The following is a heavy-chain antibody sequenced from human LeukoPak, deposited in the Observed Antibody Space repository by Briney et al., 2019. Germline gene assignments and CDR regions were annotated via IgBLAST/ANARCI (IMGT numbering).Heavy chain of an antibody. CDR2: ISSSSSTI. V-gene: IGHV3-48*04. CDR3: ARDIIAVAGPFDY. D-gene: IGHD6-19*01. CDR1: GFTFSSYA. J-gene: IGHJ4*02. Sequence: GSLRLSCAASGFTFSSYAMSWVRQAPGKGLEWVSYISSSSSTIYYADSVKGRFTISRDNAKNSLYLQMNSLRAEDTAVYYCARDIIAVAGPFDYWGQGTLVTVSS.